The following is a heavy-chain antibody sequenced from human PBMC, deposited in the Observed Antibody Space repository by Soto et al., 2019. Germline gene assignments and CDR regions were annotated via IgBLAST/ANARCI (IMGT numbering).Heavy chain of an antibody. CDR3: ARLPKGSVVTG. Sequence: GGSLRLSCVGSGFSFRDHSMNWVRQPPGKGLQWISYISSSSENVYYADSVKGRFTVSRDNAKNTLFLQMNSLRDDDSAIYYCARLPKGSVVTGWGQGSLVTVSS. CDR2: ISSSSENV. D-gene: IGHD2-21*02. V-gene: IGHV3-48*02. CDR1: GFSFRDHS. J-gene: IGHJ4*01.